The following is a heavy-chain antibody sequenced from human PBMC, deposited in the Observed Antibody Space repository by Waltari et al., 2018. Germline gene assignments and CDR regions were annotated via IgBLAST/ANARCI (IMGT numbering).Heavy chain of an antibody. CDR1: GYTFTGYY. CDR2: INPNSGGT. CDR3: ARDRKDCSSTSCYLYYYYGMDV. D-gene: IGHD2-2*01. Sequence: QVQLVQSGAEVKKPGASVKVSCKASGYTFTGYYMHWVRQAPGQGLEWMGWINPNSGGTNYAQKFQGRVTMTRDTSISTAYMELSRLRSDDTAVYYCARDRKDCSSTSCYLYYYYGMDVWGQGTTVTVSS. J-gene: IGHJ6*02. V-gene: IGHV1-2*02.